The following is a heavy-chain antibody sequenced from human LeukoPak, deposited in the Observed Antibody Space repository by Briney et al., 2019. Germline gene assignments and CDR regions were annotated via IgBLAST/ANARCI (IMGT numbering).Heavy chain of an antibody. Sequence: PSETLSLTCNVSGGSIRGYYWSWIRQPPGKGLEWIGYIYSSGSTNYNPSLKSRVTMSVDTSKNQFSLKVSSVTAADTAVYYCARTPIYYFDNSGYYNWGQGTLVTVSS. J-gene: IGHJ4*02. V-gene: IGHV4-59*01. CDR2: IYSSGST. CDR3: ARTPIYYFDNSGYYN. CDR1: GGSIRGYY. D-gene: IGHD3-22*01.